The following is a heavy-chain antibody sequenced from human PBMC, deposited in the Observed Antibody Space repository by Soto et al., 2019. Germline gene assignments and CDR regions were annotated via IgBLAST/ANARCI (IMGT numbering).Heavy chain of an antibody. CDR3: ARAYYDILTGYYKLLDY. V-gene: IGHV1-18*01. CDR1: GYTFTSCG. D-gene: IGHD3-9*01. Sequence: ASVKVSCKASGYTFTSCGISWVRQAPGQGLEWMGWISAYNGNTNYAQKLQGRVTMTTDTSTSTAYMELRSLRSDDTAVYYCARAYYDILTGYYKLLDYWGQGTLVTVSS. CDR2: ISAYNGNT. J-gene: IGHJ4*02.